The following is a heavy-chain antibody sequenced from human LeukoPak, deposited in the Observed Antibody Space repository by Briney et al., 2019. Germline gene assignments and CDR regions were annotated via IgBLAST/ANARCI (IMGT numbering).Heavy chain of an antibody. D-gene: IGHD4-11*01. CDR2: IIPIFGTA. CDR3: ARGWSPHYSNYYYYMDV. J-gene: IGHJ6*03. Sequence: GSSVKVSXKASGGTFSSYAISWVRQAPGQGLEWIGGIIPIFGTANYAQKFQGRVTITADESTSTAYMGLSSLRSEDTAVYYCARGWSPHYSNYYYYMDVWGKGTTVTVSS. V-gene: IGHV1-69*01. CDR1: GGTFSSYA.